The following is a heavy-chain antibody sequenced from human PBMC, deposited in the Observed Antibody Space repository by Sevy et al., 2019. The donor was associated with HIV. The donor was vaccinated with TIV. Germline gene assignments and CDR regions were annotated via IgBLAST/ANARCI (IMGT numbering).Heavy chain of an antibody. J-gene: IGHJ4*02. V-gene: IGHV4-59*01. CDR3: GGGDIHEFDY. CDR2: IYYSGST. D-gene: IGHD5-12*01. CDR1: GGSISSYY. Sequence: SETLSLTCTVSGGSISSYYWSWIRQPPGKGLEWIGYIYYSGSTNYNPSLKSRVTISVETSKNQFSVKLSSVTAADTAVYYCGGGDIHEFDYWGQGTLVTVSS.